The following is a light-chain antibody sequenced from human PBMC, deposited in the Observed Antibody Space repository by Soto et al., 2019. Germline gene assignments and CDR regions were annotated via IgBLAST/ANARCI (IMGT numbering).Light chain of an antibody. V-gene: IGLV2-23*02. CDR2: EVS. CDR3: CSYAGSSTRIV. Sequence: QSVLTQPASVSGSPGQSITISCTGTSSDVGSYSLVSWYQQHPGKAPKLMIYEVSKRPSGVSNRFSGSKSGNTASLTISGLQAEDEADYYCCSYAGSSTRIVFGTGTKVTVL. CDR1: SSDVGSYSL. J-gene: IGLJ1*01.